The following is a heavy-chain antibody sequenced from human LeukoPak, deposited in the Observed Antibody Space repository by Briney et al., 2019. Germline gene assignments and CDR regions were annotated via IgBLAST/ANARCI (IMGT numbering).Heavy chain of an antibody. V-gene: IGHV3-21*01. J-gene: IGHJ4*02. Sequence: GGSLRLSCAASGFTFSSYSMNWVRQAPGKGLEWVSSISSSSSYIYYADSVKGRFTISRDNAKNSLYLQMNSLRAEDTAVYYCARALSVAGTLYYFDYWGQGTLVTVSS. CDR3: ARALSVAGTLYYFDY. CDR1: GFTFSSYS. CDR2: ISSSSSYI. D-gene: IGHD6-19*01.